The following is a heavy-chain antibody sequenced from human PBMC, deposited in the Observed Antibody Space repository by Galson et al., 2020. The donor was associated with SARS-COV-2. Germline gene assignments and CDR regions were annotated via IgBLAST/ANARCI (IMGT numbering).Heavy chain of an antibody. CDR2: VYNSGSI. Sequence: SETLSLTCTVSGGSIRSSNYYWGWIRQPPGKGLEWIGSVYNSGSIHYSPSLQSRVTISVDMSKNQFSLHLSSVTAADTAMYYCARDATSSGWYNWFDPWGQGTLVTVSS. D-gene: IGHD6-19*01. V-gene: IGHV4-39*07. J-gene: IGHJ5*02. CDR3: ARDATSSGWYNWFDP. CDR1: GGSIRSSNYY.